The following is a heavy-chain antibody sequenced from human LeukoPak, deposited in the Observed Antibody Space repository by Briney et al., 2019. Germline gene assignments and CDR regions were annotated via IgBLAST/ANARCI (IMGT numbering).Heavy chain of an antibody. CDR2: IRYDGSNK. CDR1: GFTFSSYE. V-gene: IGHV3-30*02. Sequence: GGSLRLSCAASGFTFSSYEMNWVRQAPGKGLEWVAFIRYDGSNKYYADSVKGRFTISRDNSKNTLYLQMNSLRAEDTAVYYCAKFNWFDPWGQGTLVTASS. J-gene: IGHJ5*02. CDR3: AKFNWFDP.